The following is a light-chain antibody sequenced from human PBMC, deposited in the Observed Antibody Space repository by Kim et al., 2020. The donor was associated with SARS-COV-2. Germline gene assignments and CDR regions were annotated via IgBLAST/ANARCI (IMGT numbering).Light chain of an antibody. CDR2: KTS. CDR1: QTLVHSDGGTY. Sequence: QTASLSCRSSQTLVHSDGGTYLSWLHQRPGQPPRLLIYKTSNRFSGVPDRVSGSGAGTHFTLTISRVEAEDVGIYYCMQTTQFPHTFGQGTKLEI. CDR3: MQTTQFPHT. V-gene: IGKV2-24*01. J-gene: IGKJ2*01.